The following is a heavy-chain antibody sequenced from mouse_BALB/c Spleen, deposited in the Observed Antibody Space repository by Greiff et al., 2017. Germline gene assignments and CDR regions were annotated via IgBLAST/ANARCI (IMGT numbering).Heavy chain of an antibody. CDR1: GFTFSSYT. D-gene: IGHD2-14*01. CDR3: ARGEVLAY. J-gene: IGHJ3*01. V-gene: IGHV5-12-2*01. CDR2: ISNGGGST. Sequence: EVKLVESGGGLVQPGGSLKLSCAASGFTFSSYTMSWVRQTPEKRLEWVAYISNGGGSTYYPDTVKGRFTISRDNAKNTLYLQMSSLKSEDTAMYYCARGEVLAYWGQGTLVTVSA.